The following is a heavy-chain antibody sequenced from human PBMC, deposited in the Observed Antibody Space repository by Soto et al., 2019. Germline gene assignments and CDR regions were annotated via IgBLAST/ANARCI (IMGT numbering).Heavy chain of an antibody. CDR3: AKGKYGGSAPYDYGMDV. J-gene: IGHJ6*02. Sequence: QVQLVESGGGVVQPGRSLRLSCAASGFTFSDYGMHWVRQAPGKGLEWVTFISFDDGKDKFYSAPVRGRFTISRDNSKNTLSLKMNSLRTDDTAIYYCAKGKYGGSAPYDYGMDVWGQGTTVTVSS. D-gene: IGHD3-22*01. CDR1: GFTFSDYG. CDR2: ISFDDGKDK. V-gene: IGHV3-30*18.